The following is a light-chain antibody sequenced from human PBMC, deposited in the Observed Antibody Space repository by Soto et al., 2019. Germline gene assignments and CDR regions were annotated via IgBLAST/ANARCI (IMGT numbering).Light chain of an antibody. Sequence: DIPMTQSPSSLSASVGDRVIITCRASQYVSRYLNWYQQKPGKAPKLLVYATSSLRTGVASRFSGSGFGTDFTLTIGSLQPEDFAIYYCHQSYTAPPTFGQGTRVEIK. CDR2: ATS. CDR3: HQSYTAPPT. V-gene: IGKV1-39*01. J-gene: IGKJ1*01. CDR1: QYVSRY.